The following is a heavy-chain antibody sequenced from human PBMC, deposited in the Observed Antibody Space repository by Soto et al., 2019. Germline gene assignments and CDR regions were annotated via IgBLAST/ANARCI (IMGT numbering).Heavy chain of an antibody. Sequence: QVQLQESGPGLVKPSETLSLTCTVSGGSISSYYWSWIRQPPGKGLEWIGDIYYSGSTNYNPSLKGRVTLSVDTSKNQFSLKLSSVTAADTAVYYCARPIYDSSVWYWYFDLWGRGTLVTVSS. D-gene: IGHD3-22*01. CDR1: GGSISSYY. V-gene: IGHV4-59*08. CDR2: IYYSGST. J-gene: IGHJ2*01. CDR3: ARPIYDSSVWYWYFDL.